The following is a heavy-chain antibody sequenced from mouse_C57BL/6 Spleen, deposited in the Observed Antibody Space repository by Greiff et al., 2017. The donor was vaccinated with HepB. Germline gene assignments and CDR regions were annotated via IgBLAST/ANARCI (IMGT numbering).Heavy chain of an antibody. J-gene: IGHJ2*01. CDR2: IDPSDSYT. Sequence: QVQLQQSGAELVMPGASVKLSCKASGYTFTSYWMHWVKQRPGQGLEWIGEIDPSDSYTNYNQKFKGKSTLTVDKSSSTAYMQLSSLTSEDSAVYYCARGGAAQATSFDYWGQGTTLTVSS. D-gene: IGHD3-2*02. CDR1: GYTFTSYW. CDR3: ARGGAAQATSFDY. V-gene: IGHV1-69*01.